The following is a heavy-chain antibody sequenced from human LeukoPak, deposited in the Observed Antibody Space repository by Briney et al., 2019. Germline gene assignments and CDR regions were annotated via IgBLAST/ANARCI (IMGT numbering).Heavy chain of an antibody. CDR2: ISGSGGST. V-gene: IGHV3-23*01. J-gene: IGHJ5*02. Sequence: ASLRLSCAASGFTFSSYAMSWVRQAPGKGLEWVSAISGSGGSTYYADSVKGRFTISRDNSKNTLYLQMNSLRAEDTAVYYCAKGGYYDFWSGPQRWFDPWGQGTPVTVSS. D-gene: IGHD3-3*01. CDR1: GFTFSSYA. CDR3: AKGGYYDFWSGPQRWFDP.